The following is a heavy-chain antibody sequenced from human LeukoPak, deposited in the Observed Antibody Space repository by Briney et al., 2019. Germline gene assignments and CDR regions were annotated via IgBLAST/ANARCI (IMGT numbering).Heavy chain of an antibody. V-gene: IGHV3-9*03. CDR1: GFTFDDYA. J-gene: IGHJ4*02. CDR3: AKGRGAVAGKGDFDY. CDR2: ISWNSGSI. D-gene: IGHD6-19*01. Sequence: GGSLRLSCAASGFTFDDYAMHWVRQAPGKGLEWVSGISWNSGSIGYADSVKGRFTISRDNAKNSLYLQMNSLRAEDMALYYCAKGRGAVAGKGDFDYWGQGTLVTVSS.